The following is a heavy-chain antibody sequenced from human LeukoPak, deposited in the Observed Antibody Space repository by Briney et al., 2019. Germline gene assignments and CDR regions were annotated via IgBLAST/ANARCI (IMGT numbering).Heavy chain of an antibody. CDR2: ISGSGTI. V-gene: IGHV4-4*07. J-gene: IGHJ4*02. Sequence: SETLSLTCTVSGGSIHSYWSWIRQPAGKGLEWIGRISGSGTITYNPALQSRLTISIDTSKNQLSLKLMSVTAADTAVYYCARRAYCGGDCYRGEIFGYWGQGTLVTVSS. CDR3: ARRAYCGGDCYRGEIFGY. CDR1: GGSIHSY. D-gene: IGHD2-21*02.